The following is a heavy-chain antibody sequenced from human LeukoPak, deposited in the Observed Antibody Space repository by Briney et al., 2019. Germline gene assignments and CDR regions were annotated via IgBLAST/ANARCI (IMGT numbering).Heavy chain of an antibody. CDR2: IKQDGSEK. D-gene: IGHD3-3*01. Sequence: GGSLRLSCVASGFPFSSYWMTWVRQAPGKGLEWVANIKQDGSEKYYVDSVKGRFTISRDNAKNSLYLQMNSLRAEDTAVYYCARDQDDFWSGPEFDYWGQGTLVTVSS. V-gene: IGHV3-7*01. CDR3: ARDQDDFWSGPEFDY. CDR1: GFPFSSYW. J-gene: IGHJ4*02.